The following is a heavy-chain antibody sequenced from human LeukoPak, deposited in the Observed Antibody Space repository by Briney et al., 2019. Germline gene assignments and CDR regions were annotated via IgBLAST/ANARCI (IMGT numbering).Heavy chain of an antibody. D-gene: IGHD3-3*01. Sequence: SETLSLTCPVSRYSISSGYYWGWIRQPPGKGLEWIGSIYHRGSTYYNPSLKTRVTISVDTSKNQFSLKLSSVTAADTAVYYCARGVYYDFWSGYYSPFDYWGQGTLVTVSS. J-gene: IGHJ4*02. V-gene: IGHV4-38-2*02. CDR3: ARGVYYDFWSGYYSPFDY. CDR1: RYSISSGYY. CDR2: IYHRGST.